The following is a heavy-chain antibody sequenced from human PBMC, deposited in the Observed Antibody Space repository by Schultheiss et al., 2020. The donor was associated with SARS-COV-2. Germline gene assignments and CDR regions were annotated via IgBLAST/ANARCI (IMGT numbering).Heavy chain of an antibody. V-gene: IGHV4-38-2*01. D-gene: IGHD1-26*01. J-gene: IGHJ4*02. CDR1: GYSISSGYY. CDR2: INHSGST. CDR3: ARQVGADY. Sequence: SETLSLTCAVSGYSISSGYYWSWIRQPPGKGLEWIGEINHSGSTNHNPSLKSRVTISVDTSKNQVSLKLSSVTAADTAVYYCARQVGADYWGQGTLVTVSS.